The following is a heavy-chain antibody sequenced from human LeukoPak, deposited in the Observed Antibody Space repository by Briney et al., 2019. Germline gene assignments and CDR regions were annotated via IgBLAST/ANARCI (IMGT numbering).Heavy chain of an antibody. D-gene: IGHD4-17*01. CDR2: ISSSSSYI. CDR1: GSTFSSYS. J-gene: IGHJ4*02. V-gene: IGHV3-21*01. CDR3: ARDPTPGDPPHY. Sequence: GGSLRLSCAASGSTFSSYSMNWVRQAPGKGLEWVSSISSSSSYIYYADSVKGRFTISRDNAKNSLYLQMNSLRAEDTAVYYCARDPTPGDPPHYWGQGTLVTVSS.